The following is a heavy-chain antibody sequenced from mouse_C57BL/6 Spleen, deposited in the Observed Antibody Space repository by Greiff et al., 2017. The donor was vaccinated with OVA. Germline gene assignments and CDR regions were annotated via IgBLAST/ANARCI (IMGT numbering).Heavy chain of an antibody. CDR3: ETRAFYGSCPYGY. CDR2: IDPSDSYT. D-gene: IGHD1-1*01. V-gene: IGHV1-50*01. J-gene: IGHJ3*01. Sequence: QVQLQQPGAELVKPGASVKLSCKASGYTFTSYWMPWVKQRPGQGLEWIGEIDPSDSYTNYNQKFKGKATLTVDTSSSTAYMQLSSLTSEDSAVYYCETRAFYGSCPYGYWGQGTLVTVAA. CDR1: GYTFTSYW.